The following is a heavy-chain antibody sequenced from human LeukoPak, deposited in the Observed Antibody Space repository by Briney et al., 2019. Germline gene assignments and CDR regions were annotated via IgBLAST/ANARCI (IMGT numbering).Heavy chain of an antibody. CDR1: GYSFTSYW. V-gene: IGHV5-51*01. J-gene: IGHJ5*02. CDR3: ARDRQGSWSPITFGRVSRSNWFDP. Sequence: GESLKISCKGSGYSFTSYWIGWVRQMPGKGLEWMGIIYPGDSDTRYSPSFEGQVTISADKSISTAYLQWSSLKASDTAMYYCARDRQGSWSPITFGRVSRSNWFDPWGQGTLVTVSS. D-gene: IGHD3-16*01. CDR2: IYPGDSDT.